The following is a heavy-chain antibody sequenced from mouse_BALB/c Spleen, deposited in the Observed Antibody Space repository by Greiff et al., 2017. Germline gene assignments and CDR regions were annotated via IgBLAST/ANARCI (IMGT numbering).Heavy chain of an antibody. CDR2: INSNGGST. D-gene: IGHD2-3*01. J-gene: IGHJ4*01. CDR3: ARQDGYYKAMDY. CDR1: GFTFSSYG. Sequence: EVKLVESGGGLVKPGGSLKLSCAASGFTFSSYGMSWVRQTPDKRLELVATINSNGGSTYYPDSVKGRFTISRDNAKNTLYLQMSSLRSEDTAMYYCARQDGYYKAMDYWGQGTSVTVSS. V-gene: IGHV5-6-3*01.